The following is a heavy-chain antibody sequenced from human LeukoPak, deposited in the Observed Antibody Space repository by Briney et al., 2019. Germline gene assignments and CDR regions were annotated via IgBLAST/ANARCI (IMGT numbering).Heavy chain of an antibody. Sequence: GGSLRLSCVASGFTFSSYAMSWVRQAPGKGLEWVSLISWDGGSTYYADSVKGRFTISRDNSKNSLYLQMNSLRTEDTALYYCARDSKGERGGFDYWGQGTLVTVSS. J-gene: IGHJ4*02. CDR2: ISWDGGST. V-gene: IGHV3-43*01. CDR1: GFTFSSYA. CDR3: ARDSKGERGGFDY. D-gene: IGHD1-1*01.